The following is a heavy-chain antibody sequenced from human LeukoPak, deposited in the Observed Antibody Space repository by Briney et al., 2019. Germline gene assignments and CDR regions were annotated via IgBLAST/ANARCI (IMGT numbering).Heavy chain of an antibody. CDR2: INNDGSST. Sequence: TGGSLRLSCAASGFTFSSYWMHWVRQAPGKGLVWVSRINNDGSSTSYADSVKGRFTISRDNAKNTLYLQMNSLRAEDTAVYYCATSIAVPGTIPDYWGQGTLVTVSS. CDR1: GFTFSSYW. D-gene: IGHD6-19*01. CDR3: ATSIAVPGTIPDY. V-gene: IGHV3-74*01. J-gene: IGHJ4*02.